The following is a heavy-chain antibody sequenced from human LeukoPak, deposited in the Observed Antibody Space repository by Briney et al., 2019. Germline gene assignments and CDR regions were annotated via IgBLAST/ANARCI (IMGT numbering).Heavy chain of an antibody. Sequence: GRSLRLSCAASGFTFSSYAMHWVRQAPGKGLEWVSYISSSSSTIYYADSVKGRFTISRDNAKNSLYLQMNSLRAEDTAVYYCARGWLSSSWLVDYWGQGTLVTVSS. V-gene: IGHV3-48*01. CDR2: ISSSSSTI. D-gene: IGHD6-13*01. J-gene: IGHJ4*02. CDR3: ARGWLSSSWLVDY. CDR1: GFTFSSYA.